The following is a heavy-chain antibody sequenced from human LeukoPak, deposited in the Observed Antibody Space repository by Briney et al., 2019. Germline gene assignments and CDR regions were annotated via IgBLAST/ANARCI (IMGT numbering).Heavy chain of an antibody. V-gene: IGHV4-59*08. D-gene: IGHD2-2*01. CDR1: GGSISSYY. CDR3: ARLGYCSSTSCPERAFDI. J-gene: IGHJ3*02. Sequence: PSETLSLTCTVSGGSISSYYWSWNRQPPGKGLEWIGYIYYIGSTDYNPSLKSRVTISVDTSKNQFSLKLSSVTAADTAVYYCARLGYCSSTSCPERAFDIWGQGTMVTVSS. CDR2: IYYIGST.